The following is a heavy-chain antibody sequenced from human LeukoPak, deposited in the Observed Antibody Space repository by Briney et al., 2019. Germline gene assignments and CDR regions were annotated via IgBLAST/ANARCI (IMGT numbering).Heavy chain of an antibody. J-gene: IGHJ3*02. D-gene: IGHD1-26*01. CDR1: GYTFTSYG. CDR3: ARESGSYLGAFDI. CDR2: ISAYNGNT. V-gene: IGHV1-18*01. Sequence: ASVKVSCKASGYTFTSYGINWVRQAPGQGLAWMGWISAYNGNTNYAQKFQGRVTMTTDTSTSTAYMELSSLRSEDTAVYYCARESGSYLGAFDIWGQGTMVTVSS.